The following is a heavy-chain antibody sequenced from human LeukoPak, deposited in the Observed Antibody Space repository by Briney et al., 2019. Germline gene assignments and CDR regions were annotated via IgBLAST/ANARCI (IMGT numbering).Heavy chain of an antibody. CDR1: GFTFSSYG. D-gene: IGHD6-13*01. CDR2: IWYDGSNK. CDR3: AKDRGISSSWHDY. J-gene: IGHJ4*02. V-gene: IGHV3-33*06. Sequence: GALRLSCAASGFTFSSYGMHWVRQAPGKGLEWVAVIWYDGSNKYYADSVKGRFTISRDNSKNTLYLQMNSLRAEDTAVYYCAKDRGISSSWHDYWGQGTLVTVSS.